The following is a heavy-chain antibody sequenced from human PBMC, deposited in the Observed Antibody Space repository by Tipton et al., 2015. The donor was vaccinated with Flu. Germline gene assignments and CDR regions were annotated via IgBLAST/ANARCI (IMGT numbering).Heavy chain of an antibody. CDR1: GFTFSNYA. Sequence: SLRLSCAASGFTFSNYAMSWVRQAPGKGLEWVSAISNGGGSTYYADSVKGRFTISRDNSKNTLHLQMNSLRAEDTAVYYCAKVWLRLGGDYWGQGTLVTVSS. J-gene: IGHJ4*02. CDR3: AKVWLRLGGDY. CDR2: ISNGGGST. D-gene: IGHD5-12*01. V-gene: IGHV3-23*01.